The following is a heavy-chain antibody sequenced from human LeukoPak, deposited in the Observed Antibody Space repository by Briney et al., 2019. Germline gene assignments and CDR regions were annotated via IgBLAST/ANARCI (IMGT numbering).Heavy chain of an antibody. CDR2: IHTSGST. J-gene: IGHJ4*02. D-gene: IGHD6-19*01. V-gene: IGHV4-4*07. CDR1: GGSITSYH. CDR3: AGRAQTTGWSFDY. Sequence: SETLSLTCFVSGGSITSYHWSWIRQPAGKGLEWIGRIHTSGSTNYNPSLKSRVAMSIDTSKNQFSLELSSVTAADTSVYYCAGRAQTTGWSFDYWGQGALVTVSS.